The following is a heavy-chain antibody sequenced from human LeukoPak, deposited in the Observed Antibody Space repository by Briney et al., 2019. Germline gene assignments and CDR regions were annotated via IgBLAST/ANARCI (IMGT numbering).Heavy chain of an antibody. CDR1: GFTVSSNE. Sequence: GGSLGLSCAASGFTVSSNEMTWVRQSPGKGLEWVSYISSSGSTIYYADSVKGRFTISRDNARNSLYLQMNSLRAEDTAVYYCARDNYDSSGPCYFDYWGQGTLVTVSS. J-gene: IGHJ4*02. CDR2: ISSSGSTI. CDR3: ARDNYDSSGPCYFDY. V-gene: IGHV3-48*03. D-gene: IGHD3-22*01.